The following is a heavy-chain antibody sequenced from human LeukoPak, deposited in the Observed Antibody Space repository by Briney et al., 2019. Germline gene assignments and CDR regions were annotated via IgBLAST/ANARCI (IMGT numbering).Heavy chain of an antibody. CDR1: GFTFSNYN. CDR2: ITSSTSYI. CDR3: ARRVPVNGLDY. Sequence: PGGSLRLSYAASGFTFSNYNMHWVRQAPGKGLEWVSSITSSTSYIYYADSVKGRFTISRDNAKNSLYLQMNSLRAEDTAVYYCARRVPVNGLDYWGQGTLVTVSS. V-gene: IGHV3-21*01. J-gene: IGHJ4*02. D-gene: IGHD2-2*01.